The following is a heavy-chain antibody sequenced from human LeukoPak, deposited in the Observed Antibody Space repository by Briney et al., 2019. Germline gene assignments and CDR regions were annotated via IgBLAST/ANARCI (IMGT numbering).Heavy chain of an antibody. J-gene: IGHJ5*02. CDR2: ISAYNGNT. D-gene: IGHD3-22*01. V-gene: IGHV1-18*01. CDR3: ATCNYYDSSGYLGWFDP. Sequence: ASVKVSCKASGYTFTSYGISWVRQAPGQGLEWMGWISAYNGNTNYAQKLQGRVTMTEDTSTDTAYMELSSLRSEDTAVYYCATCNYYDSSGYLGWFDPWGQGTLVTVSS. CDR1: GYTFTSYG.